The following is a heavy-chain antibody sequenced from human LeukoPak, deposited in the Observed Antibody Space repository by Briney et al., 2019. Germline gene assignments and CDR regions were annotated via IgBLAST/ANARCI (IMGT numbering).Heavy chain of an antibody. CDR3: AKSGYNRFDY. D-gene: IGHD5-24*01. Sequence: PGGSLRLSCAASGFTFSDYNMRWIRQAPGKGLEWVSSISRSGSTKYYADSVKGRFTISRDNSKNTLILRMNSLRAEDTAVYYCAKSGYNRFDYWGQGILVTVSS. CDR1: GFTFSDYN. V-gene: IGHV3-11*01. CDR2: ISRSGSTK. J-gene: IGHJ4*02.